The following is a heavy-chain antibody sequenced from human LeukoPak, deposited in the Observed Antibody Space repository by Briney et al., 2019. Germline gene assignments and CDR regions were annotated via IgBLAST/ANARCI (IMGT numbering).Heavy chain of an antibody. J-gene: IGHJ4*02. CDR2: INPSGGST. Sequence: ASVKVSCKASGYTFTSYCMHWVRQAPGQGLEWMGIINPSGGSTSYAQKFQGRVTMTRDTSTSTVYVELSSLRSEHTAVYYCAILPITMSYNYWGQGTLVTVSS. CDR3: AILPITMSYNY. D-gene: IGHD3-10*02. CDR1: GYTFTSYC. V-gene: IGHV1-46*01.